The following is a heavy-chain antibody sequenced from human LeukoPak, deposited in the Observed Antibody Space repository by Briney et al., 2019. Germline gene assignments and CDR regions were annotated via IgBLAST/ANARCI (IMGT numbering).Heavy chain of an antibody. CDR1: GFTFSSYS. CDR3: ARDSPGWIGY. CDR2: ISSSSSYI. D-gene: IGHD2-15*01. Sequence: GGSLRLSCAASGFTFSSYSMNWVRQAPGKGLEWVSSISSSSSYIYYADSVKGRFTISRDNANNSLYLQMNSLRAEDTAVYYCARDSPGWIGYWGQGTLVTVSS. J-gene: IGHJ4*02. V-gene: IGHV3-21*01.